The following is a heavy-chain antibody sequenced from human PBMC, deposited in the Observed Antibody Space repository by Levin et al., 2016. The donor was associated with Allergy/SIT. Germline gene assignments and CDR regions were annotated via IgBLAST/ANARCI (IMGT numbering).Heavy chain of an antibody. Sequence: GESLKISCAASGFTFSDYYMSWIRQAPGKGLEWVSYISSSGSTIYYADSVKGRFTISRDNAKSSLYLQMNSLRAEDTAVYYCARDISYCGGDCESYYYGMDVWGQGTTVTVSS. J-gene: IGHJ6*02. V-gene: IGHV3-11*01. CDR3: ARDISYCGGDCESYYYGMDV. CDR1: GFTFSDYY. CDR2: ISSSGSTI. D-gene: IGHD2-21*02.